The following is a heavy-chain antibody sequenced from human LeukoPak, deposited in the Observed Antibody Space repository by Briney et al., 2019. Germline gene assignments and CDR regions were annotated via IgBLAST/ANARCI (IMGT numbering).Heavy chain of an antibody. CDR1: RGSISSEF. D-gene: IGHD2-2*01. V-gene: IGHV4-59*08. J-gene: IGHJ4*02. CDR3: ARQAYCSGTSCYPFDY. Sequence: KPSETLSLTCTVSRGSISSEFWSWIRQPPGKGLEWIGYIRYSGSTGYNPSLKSRVTISVDTSKNQFSLKLDSVTAADTAVYYCARQAYCSGTSCYPFDYWGQGTLVTVSS. CDR2: IRYSGST.